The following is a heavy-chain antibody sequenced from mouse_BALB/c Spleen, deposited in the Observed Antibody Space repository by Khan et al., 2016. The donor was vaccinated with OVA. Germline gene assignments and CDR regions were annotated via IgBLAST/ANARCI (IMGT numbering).Heavy chain of an antibody. J-gene: IGHJ4*01. D-gene: IGHD2-14*01. Sequence: VQLQQSGAELARPGASVKMSCKASGYTFTSHTMHWVKQRPGQGLEWIGYINPRSGYTNYNQKFNDKATLTAANSSSPAYMQLSSLTSEDSAVYDCARRTTDYAMDYWGQGTSVTVSS. CDR3: ARRTTDYAMDY. V-gene: IGHV1-4*01. CDR2: INPRSGYT. CDR1: GYTFTSHT.